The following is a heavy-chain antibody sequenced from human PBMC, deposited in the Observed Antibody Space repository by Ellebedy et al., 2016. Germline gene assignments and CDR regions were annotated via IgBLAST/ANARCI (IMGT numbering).Heavy chain of an antibody. Sequence: GGSLRLSCAASGFTFDDYTMHWVRQAPGKGLEWVSLISWDGGSTYYADSVKGRFTISRDNSKNSLYLQMNSLRTEDTALYYCAKDIGSEQWLVRGYFDYWGQGTLVTVSS. CDR2: ISWDGGST. J-gene: IGHJ4*02. CDR3: AKDIGSEQWLVRGYFDY. D-gene: IGHD6-19*01. CDR1: GFTFDDYT. V-gene: IGHV3-43*01.